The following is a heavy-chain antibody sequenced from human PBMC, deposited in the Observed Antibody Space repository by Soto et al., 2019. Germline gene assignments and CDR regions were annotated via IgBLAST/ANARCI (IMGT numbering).Heavy chain of an antibody. D-gene: IGHD3-22*01. CDR2: ISSSSSYI. Sequence: EVQLVESGGGLVKPGGSLRLSCAASGFTFSSYSMNWVRQAPGKGLEWVSSISSSSSYIYYADSVKGRFTISRDNAKNSLYLQMNSLRAEDTAVYYCARNPDYESSGYYKRYYYYGMDVWGQGATVTVSS. CDR1: GFTFSSYS. J-gene: IGHJ6*02. CDR3: ARNPDYESSGYYKRYYYYGMDV. V-gene: IGHV3-21*01.